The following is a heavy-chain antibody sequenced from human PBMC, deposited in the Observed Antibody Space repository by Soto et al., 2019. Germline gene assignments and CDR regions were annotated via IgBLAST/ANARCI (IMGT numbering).Heavy chain of an antibody. CDR1: GGSFSGYY. CDR3: ARVVRIAAAGRALGY. Sequence: KTSETLSLTCAVYGGSFSGYYWSWIRQPPGKGLEWIGEINHSGSTNYNPSLKSRVTISVDTSKNQFSLKLSSVTAADTAVYYCARVVRIAAAGRALGYWGQGTLVTVSS. V-gene: IGHV4-34*01. J-gene: IGHJ4*02. CDR2: INHSGST. D-gene: IGHD6-13*01.